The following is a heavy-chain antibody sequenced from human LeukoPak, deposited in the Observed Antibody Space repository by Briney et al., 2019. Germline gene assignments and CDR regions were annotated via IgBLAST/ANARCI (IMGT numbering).Heavy chain of an antibody. CDR3: ARDSAVATYYGVDV. J-gene: IGHJ6*02. CDR1: GLTFRDYW. CDR2: IQSDGNEK. V-gene: IGHV3-7*01. D-gene: IGHD6-19*01. Sequence: PGGSLRLSCGASGLTFRDYWMSWVRQAPGKGLEWVANIQSDGNEKNYIDSVQGRFTISRDNAKTSLYLQMNSLRAEDTAVYYCARDSAVATYYGVDVWGQGTTVTVSS.